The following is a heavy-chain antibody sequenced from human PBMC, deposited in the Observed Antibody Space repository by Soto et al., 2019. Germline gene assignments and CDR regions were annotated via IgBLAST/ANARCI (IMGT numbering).Heavy chain of an antibody. CDR1: GGAISGSY. CDR2: IYSSGST. CDR3: ARGQRFSDWFDP. Sequence: PSETLSLTCTVTGGAISGSYWTWMRQSAGGGLEWIGRIYSSGSTNYNPSLKSRVTISLDTSMNHFSLRLSSVTAADTAVYYCARGQRFSDWFDPWGQGTLVTVSS. D-gene: IGHD3-3*01. V-gene: IGHV4-4*07. J-gene: IGHJ5*02.